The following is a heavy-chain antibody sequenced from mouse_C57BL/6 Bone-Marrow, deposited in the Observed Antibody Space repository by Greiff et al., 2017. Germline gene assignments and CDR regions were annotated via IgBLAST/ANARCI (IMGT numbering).Heavy chain of an antibody. V-gene: IGHV1-64*01. Sequence: QVQLQQPGAELVKPGASVKLSCKASGYTFTSYWMHWVKQRPGQGLEWIGMIHPNSGSTNYNEKFKSKATLTVDKSSSTAYMQLSSLTPEDSAVYYCATLLLLRYDYWGQGTTLTVSS. CDR2: IHPNSGST. CDR1: GYTFTSYW. J-gene: IGHJ2*01. CDR3: ATLLLLRYDY. D-gene: IGHD1-1*01.